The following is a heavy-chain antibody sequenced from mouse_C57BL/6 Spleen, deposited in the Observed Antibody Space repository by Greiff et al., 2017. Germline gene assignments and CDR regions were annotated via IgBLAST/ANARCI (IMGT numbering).Heavy chain of an antibody. J-gene: IGHJ2*01. CDR3: ARVYYGNLDY. CDR2: IYPGSGST. Sequence: QVQLQQPGAELVKPGASVKLSCKASGYTFTSYWMHWVKQRPGQGLEWIGDIYPGSGSTNYNEKFKSKATLTVDTSSSTAYMQLSSLTSEDSAVYYCARVYYGNLDYWGQGTTLTVSS. D-gene: IGHD2-1*01. V-gene: IGHV1-55*01. CDR1: GYTFTSYW.